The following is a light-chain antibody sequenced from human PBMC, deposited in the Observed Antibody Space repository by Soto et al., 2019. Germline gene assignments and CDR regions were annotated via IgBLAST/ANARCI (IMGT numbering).Light chain of an antibody. V-gene: IGLV1-44*01. J-gene: IGLJ1*01. CDR3: QSYDASLRGSGV. CDR1: SSNIGSNT. Sequence: QSVLIQPPSASGTPGQRVTISCSGSSSNIGSNTVNWYQQLPGTAPKLLIYTNNQRPSGVPDRFSGSKSGTSASLAISGLQADDEADYYCQSYDASLRGSGVFGTGTKVTVL. CDR2: TNN.